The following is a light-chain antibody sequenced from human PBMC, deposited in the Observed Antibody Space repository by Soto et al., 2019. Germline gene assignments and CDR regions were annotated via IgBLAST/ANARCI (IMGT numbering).Light chain of an antibody. Sequence: DIQMTQSPSTLSASVGDRVTIGCRASQSISNWLAWYQQKPGKAPKLLIYDASTLESGVPSRFSGSGSGTEFTLTISSLQPDDFATYYCQQYNSYSPWTFGQRTKVDIK. V-gene: IGKV1-5*01. CDR3: QQYNSYSPWT. J-gene: IGKJ1*01. CDR1: QSISNW. CDR2: DAS.